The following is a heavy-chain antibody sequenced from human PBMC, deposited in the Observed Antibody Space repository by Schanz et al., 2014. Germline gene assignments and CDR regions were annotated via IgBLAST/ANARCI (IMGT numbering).Heavy chain of an antibody. J-gene: IGHJ4*02. V-gene: IGHV3-15*01. CDR2: IKSRIHGGTT. D-gene: IGHD6-13*01. CDR1: GFTMRNEW. CDR3: TTAHYSSNYETLDY. Sequence: VQLVESGGGVVQPGTSLRLSCAASGFTMRNEWMSWVRQAPGKGLEWVARIKSRIHGGTTDYAAPVKGRFTISRDDSKHTVYLQMDSLKTEDTALYYCTTAHYSSNYETLDYWGQGTLVTVSS.